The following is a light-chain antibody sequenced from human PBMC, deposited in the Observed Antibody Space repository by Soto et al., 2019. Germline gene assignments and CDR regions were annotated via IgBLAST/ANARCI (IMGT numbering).Light chain of an antibody. CDR2: GAS. CDR3: QHYNAWPPAFT. V-gene: IGKV3D-15*01. Sequence: EILMTQSPATLSVSPGERATLSCRASQSLNRNLAWYQQKPGQAPRLIIYGASTRASGIPARFSGSGSGTEFTLTSTSLQSEDFALYYCQHYNAWPPAFTFGPGTKVDL. J-gene: IGKJ3*01. CDR1: QSLNRN.